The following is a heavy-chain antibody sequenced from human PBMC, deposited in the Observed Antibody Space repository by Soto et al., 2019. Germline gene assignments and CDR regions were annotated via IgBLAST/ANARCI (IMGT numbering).Heavy chain of an antibody. CDR1: GYTFTGYY. J-gene: IGHJ4*01. CDR3: ARSLVATVPFDY. V-gene: IGHV1-2*04. Sequence: GASVKVSCKASGYTFTGYYMHWVRQAPGQGLEWMGWINPNSGGTNYAQKFQGWVTMTRDTSISTAYMELRSLRSDDTAVYYCARSLVATVPFDYWGHGTPVTVSS. D-gene: IGHD5-12*01. CDR2: INPNSGGT.